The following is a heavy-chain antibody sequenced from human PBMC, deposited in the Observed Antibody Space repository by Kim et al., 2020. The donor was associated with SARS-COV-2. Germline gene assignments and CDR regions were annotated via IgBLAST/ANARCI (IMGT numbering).Heavy chain of an antibody. V-gene: IGHV3-30*04. CDR3: ARDAYYDSTGSLDY. CDR1: GFTFSSYA. CDR2: ISYDGSNK. D-gene: IGHD3-22*01. J-gene: IGHJ4*02. Sequence: GGSLRLSCAASGFTFSSYAMRWVRQAPGKGLEWVAVISYDGSNKYYADSVKGRFTISRDNSKNTLYLQMNSLRAEDTAVYYCARDAYYDSTGSLDYGSQG.